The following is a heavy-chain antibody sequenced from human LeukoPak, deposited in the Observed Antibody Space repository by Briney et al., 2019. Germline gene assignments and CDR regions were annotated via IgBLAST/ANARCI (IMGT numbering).Heavy chain of an antibody. CDR1: GFTFSSYA. D-gene: IGHD2-2*01. Sequence: GGSLRLSCAASGFTFSSYAMSWVRQAPGKGLEWVSAFSGSGGSTYYADSVKGRFTISRDNSKNTLYLQMNSLRAEDTAVYYCAKAPGNQLNYYWGQGTLVTVSS. CDR2: FSGSGGST. J-gene: IGHJ4*02. V-gene: IGHV3-23*01. CDR3: AKAPGNQLNYY.